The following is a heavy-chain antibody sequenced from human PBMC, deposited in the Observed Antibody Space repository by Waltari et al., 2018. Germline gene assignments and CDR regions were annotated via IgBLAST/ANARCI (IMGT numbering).Heavy chain of an antibody. Sequence: EVQLLDSGGGLVQPGGSLRLSCAASGFTFSTYWMTWVRQAPGKGLEWVASINQDGSEEYYVDSVKGRFTISRDNAKNSLFLQMNSLRAEDTAVYYCARSRNSWSDYWGQGALVTVSS. CDR3: ARSRNSWSDY. D-gene: IGHD6-13*01. CDR1: GFTFSTYW. CDR2: INQDGSEE. J-gene: IGHJ4*02. V-gene: IGHV3-7*01.